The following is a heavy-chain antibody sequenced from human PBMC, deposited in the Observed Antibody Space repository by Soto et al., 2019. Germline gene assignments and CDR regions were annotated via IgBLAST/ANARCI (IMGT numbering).Heavy chain of an antibody. Sequence: QVQLVQSGAEVKKPGSSVKVSCKASGGTFSSYAISWVRQAPGQGLEWMGGIIAIFGTANYAQKFQGRVTITAEKSTSTAYMELSSLSSEDTAVYYCAGSTMVTSPSIPYDYWGQGTLVTVSS. CDR2: IIAIFGTA. CDR1: GGTFSSYA. CDR3: AGSTMVTSPSIPYDY. V-gene: IGHV1-69*06. J-gene: IGHJ4*02. D-gene: IGHD2-21*02.